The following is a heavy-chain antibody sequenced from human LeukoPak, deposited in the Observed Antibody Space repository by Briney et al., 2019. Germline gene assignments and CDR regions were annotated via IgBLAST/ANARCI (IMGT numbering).Heavy chain of an antibody. Sequence: NSSETLSLTCTVSGGSISSGSYYWSWIRQPPGKGLEWIGYIYNSGSTNYNPSLKSRVTISVDMSKNQFSLKLSSVTAADTAVYYCARAISARPLVGFDYWGQGTLVTVSS. CDR3: ARAISARPLVGFDY. CDR2: IYNSGST. D-gene: IGHD5-24*01. J-gene: IGHJ4*02. CDR1: GGSISSGSYY. V-gene: IGHV4-61*01.